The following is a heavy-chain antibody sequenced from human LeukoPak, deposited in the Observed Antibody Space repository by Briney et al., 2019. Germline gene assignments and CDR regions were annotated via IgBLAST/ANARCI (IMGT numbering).Heavy chain of an antibody. CDR3: AREVEYSYGYSYYYMDV. CDR2: IYYSGST. V-gene: IGHV4-59*01. J-gene: IGHJ6*03. D-gene: IGHD5-18*01. CDR1: GGSISSYY. Sequence: PSETLSLTCTVSGGSISSYYWSWIRQPPGKGLEWIGYIYYSGSTNYNPSLKSRVTISVDTSKNQFSLKLSSVTAADTAVYYCAREVEYSYGYSYYYMDVWGKGTTVTVSS.